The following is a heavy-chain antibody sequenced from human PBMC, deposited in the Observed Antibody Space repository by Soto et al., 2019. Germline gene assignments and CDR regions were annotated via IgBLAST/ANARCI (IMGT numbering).Heavy chain of an antibody. D-gene: IGHD2-21*02. CDR1: GYSFTDDY. V-gene: IGHV1-2*02. CDR2: INPHSGST. CDR3: ARAVYCGDDCYSYGMDV. J-gene: IGHJ6*02. Sequence: QVQVVQSGAEVKKPGASVKISCKTSGYSFTDDYLPWVRQAPGQGLEWVGWINPHSGSTNFAQKFLGRVSMTRDTSISTAYMELFSLTSDDTAIYYCARAVYCGDDCYSYGMDVWGQGTTVTVSS.